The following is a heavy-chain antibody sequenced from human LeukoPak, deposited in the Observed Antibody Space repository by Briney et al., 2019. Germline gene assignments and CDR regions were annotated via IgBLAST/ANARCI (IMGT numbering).Heavy chain of an antibody. CDR3: ARGRARNRWLQLLYYYMDV. Sequence: GASVKVSCKASGYTFTSYDINWVRQATGQGLERMGWMNPNRGNTGYAQKFQGRVTMTRKTSISTAYMELSSLRSEDTAVYYCARGRARNRWLQLLYYYMDVWGKGTTVTVSS. J-gene: IGHJ6*03. V-gene: IGHV1-8*01. CDR1: GYTFTSYD. D-gene: IGHD5-24*01. CDR2: MNPNRGNT.